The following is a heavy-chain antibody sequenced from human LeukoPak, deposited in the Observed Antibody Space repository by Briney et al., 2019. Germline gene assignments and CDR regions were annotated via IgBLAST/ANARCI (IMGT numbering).Heavy chain of an antibody. D-gene: IGHD5-18*01. CDR3: ARTQRGYNYGYQYYYYGLDV. Sequence: PSQTLSLTCAVSGGSISSGGYSWSWIRQPPGKGLEWIGYIYHSGSTYYNPSLKSRVTISVDTSKIRFSLKLSSVTAADTAVYYCARTQRGYNYGYQYYYYGLDVWGQGTTVTVSS. CDR2: IYHSGST. V-gene: IGHV4-30-2*02. CDR1: GGSISSGGYS. J-gene: IGHJ6*02.